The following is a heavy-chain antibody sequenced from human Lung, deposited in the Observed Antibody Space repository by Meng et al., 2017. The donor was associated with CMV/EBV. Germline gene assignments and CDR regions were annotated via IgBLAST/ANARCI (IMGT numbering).Heavy chain of an antibody. J-gene: IGHJ1*01. CDR3: LRRSGGSV. V-gene: IGHV4-4*02. CDR2: IPHRGSS. Sequence: VQFGESGPALVKPLATLSLTCAVSGDSITNHNWWAWVRHPPGKGLEWIGEIPHRGSSAYNPSLKSRVSMSIDKSKNQFSLKLTSVTAADTAVYHCLRRSGGSVWGQGTLVTVSS. CDR1: GDSITNHNW. D-gene: IGHD3-10*01.